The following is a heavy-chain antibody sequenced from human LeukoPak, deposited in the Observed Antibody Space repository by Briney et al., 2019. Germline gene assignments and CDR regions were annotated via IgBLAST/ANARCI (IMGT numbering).Heavy chain of an antibody. D-gene: IGHD3-10*01. CDR2: ISSGSTTI. J-gene: IGHJ4*02. CDR3: VRANYGFDY. CDR1: GFTLSSYS. V-gene: IGHV3-48*04. Sequence: AGGSLRLSCATSGFTLSSYSMNWVRQAPGKGLEWVSYISSGSTTIYYADSVKGRFTISRDNAKNSLYLQMNSLSAEDTAVYYCVRANYGFDYWGQGILVTVSS.